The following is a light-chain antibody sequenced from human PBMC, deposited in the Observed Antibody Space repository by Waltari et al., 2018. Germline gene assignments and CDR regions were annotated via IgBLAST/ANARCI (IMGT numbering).Light chain of an antibody. V-gene: IGLV1-44*01. CDR2: TTD. CDR3: VAWDGSLNAVV. CDR1: RSNIGSNA. J-gene: IGLJ2*01. Sequence: QSVLTQPPSASGTPGQRVTISCSGSRSNIGSNALNWYQQRPITAPKLLIYTTDHRPSGVPDRFSGSKSGTSASLAISGLQSEDEADYYCVAWDGSLNAVVFGGGTKLTVL.